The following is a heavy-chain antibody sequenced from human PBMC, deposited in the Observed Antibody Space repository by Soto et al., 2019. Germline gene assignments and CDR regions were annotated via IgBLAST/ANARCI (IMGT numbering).Heavy chain of an antibody. J-gene: IGHJ4*02. CDR3: ARGGVATIFGDS. Sequence: EVQLVESGGGLVQPGGSLRVSCAASGFMFSRYSMNWVRQAPGKGLEWLSYIDSSGGTIYYTGSVKGRFTISRDNAKNSLYLQMNSLREEDTAVYYCARGGVATIFGDSWGQGTLVTVSS. CDR2: IDSSGGTI. CDR1: GFMFSRYS. V-gene: IGHV3-48*02. D-gene: IGHD5-12*01.